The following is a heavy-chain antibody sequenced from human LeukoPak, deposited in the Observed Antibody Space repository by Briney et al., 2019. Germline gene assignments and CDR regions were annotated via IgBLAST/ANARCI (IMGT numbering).Heavy chain of an antibody. CDR1: GFTFITYA. V-gene: IGHV3-30-3*01. J-gene: IGHJ4*02. CDR2: ISYDGSNE. D-gene: IGHD5-24*01. Sequence: GGSLRLSCAASGFTFITYAMHWVRQAPGKGLEWVAVISYDGSNEYYVDSVKGRFTISRDNSKNILYLQMNSLTAEDTAVYYCARDSLKNGYNYDYFDYWGRGTLVTVSS. CDR3: ARDSLKNGYNYDYFDY.